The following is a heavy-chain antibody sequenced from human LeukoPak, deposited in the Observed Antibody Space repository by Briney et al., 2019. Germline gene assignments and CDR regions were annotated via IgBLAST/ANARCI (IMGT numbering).Heavy chain of an antibody. V-gene: IGHV1-2*02. CDR2: INPNSGGT. Sequence: GASVKVSCKASGYTFTGYDINWVRQATGQGLEWMGWINPNSGGTNYAQKFQGRVTMTRDTSISTAYMELSRLRSDDTAVYYCARVWAYNWNDEYYFDYWGQGTLVTVSS. J-gene: IGHJ4*02. CDR3: ARVWAYNWNDEYYFDY. CDR1: GYTFTGYD. D-gene: IGHD1-1*01.